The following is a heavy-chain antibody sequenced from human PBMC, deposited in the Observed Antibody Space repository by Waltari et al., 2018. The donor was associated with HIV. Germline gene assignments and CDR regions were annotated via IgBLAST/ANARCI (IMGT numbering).Heavy chain of an antibody. CDR1: GGSITSGY. V-gene: IGHV4-59*01. Sequence: QVQLQESGPGLVKPSETLSLTCTVSGGSITSGYWSWIRQPPGKGLEWIGYVSYSGNTNYNPSLKSRVTISVDTSKDQFSLKLSSVTAADTAVYYCATKLSGKGWFDPWGQGTLVTVSS. CDR3: ATKLSGKGWFDP. CDR2: VSYSGNT. D-gene: IGHD3-10*01. J-gene: IGHJ5*02.